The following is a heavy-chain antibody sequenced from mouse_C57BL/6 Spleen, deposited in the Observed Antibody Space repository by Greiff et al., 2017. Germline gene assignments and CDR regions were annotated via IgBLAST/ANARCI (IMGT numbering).Heavy chain of an antibody. CDR3: ARRGDGYSHYFDY. D-gene: IGHD2-3*01. CDR2: INPSSGYT. J-gene: IGHJ2*01. CDR1: GYTFTSYW. Sequence: QVQLQQSGAELAKPGASVKLSCKASGYTFTSYWMHWVKQRPGQGLEWIGYINPSSGYTKYNQKFKDKATLTADKSSRTAYMQLSSLTYEDSSVYYCARRGDGYSHYFDYWGQGTTLTVSS. V-gene: IGHV1-7*01.